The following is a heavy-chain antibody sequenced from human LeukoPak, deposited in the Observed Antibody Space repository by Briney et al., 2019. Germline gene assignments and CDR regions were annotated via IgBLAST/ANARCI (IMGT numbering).Heavy chain of an antibody. Sequence: PGGSLRLSCAASGFTFSSYAMTWVRQAPGKGLEYVSAISSNGGSTYYANSVKGRFTISRDNSKNTLYLQMGSLRAEDMAVYYCARGPGSSWWGIDYWGQGTLVTVSS. CDR1: GFTFSSYA. CDR3: ARGPGSSWWGIDY. J-gene: IGHJ4*02. CDR2: ISSNGGST. D-gene: IGHD6-13*01. V-gene: IGHV3-64*01.